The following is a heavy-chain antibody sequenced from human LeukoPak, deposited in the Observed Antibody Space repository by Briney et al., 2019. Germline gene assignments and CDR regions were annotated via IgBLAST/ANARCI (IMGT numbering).Heavy chain of an antibody. D-gene: IGHD3-22*01. Sequence: ASVKVSCKASGYTFTNFYIHWVRQAPGQGLEWMGIINANGGDTRFAQQFQGRVTMTGDTSTSTVYMELSTLRSEDTAVYYCARDSAVGLTTSFDYWGQGTLVTVSS. V-gene: IGHV1-46*01. CDR3: ARDSAVGLTTSFDY. CDR2: INANGGDT. CDR1: GYTFTNFY. J-gene: IGHJ4*02.